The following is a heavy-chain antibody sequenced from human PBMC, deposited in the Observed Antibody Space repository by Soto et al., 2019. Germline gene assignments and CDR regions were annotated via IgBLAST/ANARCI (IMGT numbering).Heavy chain of an antibody. CDR2: IKKDGSEK. J-gene: IGHJ4*02. D-gene: IGHD3-10*01. Sequence: VQLVESGGGVVQPGRSLRLSCAASGFTFSGFWMSWVRQAPGKGLEWVANIKKDGSEKYYVDSVKGRFTISRDNAKNSMYLQMNSLRAEDTAVYYCTRAGAPLFDYWGQGTLVTVSS. CDR3: TRAGAPLFDY. CDR1: GFTFSGFW. V-gene: IGHV3-7*03.